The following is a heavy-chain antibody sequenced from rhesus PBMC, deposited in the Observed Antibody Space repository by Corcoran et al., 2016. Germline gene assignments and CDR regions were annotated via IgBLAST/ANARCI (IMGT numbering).Heavy chain of an antibody. CDR2: ISSRGST. CDR3: ARDHDYGNIDY. CDR1: GYSISSGYG. Sequence: QVQLQESGPGLVKPSETLSLTCAVSGYSISSGYGWSWIRQPPGKGLGWIGYISSRGSTYSPPSFKSRVPISLDTSKNQFSLKLSSVTAADPAVYYCARDHDYGNIDYWGQGVLVTVSS. V-gene: IGHV4-127*01. D-gene: IGHD4-35*01. J-gene: IGHJ4*01.